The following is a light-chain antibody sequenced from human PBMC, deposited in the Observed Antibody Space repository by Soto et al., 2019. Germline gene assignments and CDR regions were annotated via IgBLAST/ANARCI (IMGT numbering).Light chain of an antibody. CDR3: QQRSNWPPFS. J-gene: IGKJ4*01. V-gene: IGKV3-11*01. CDR2: DAS. CDR1: QSVSIY. Sequence: EIVLTQSPATLSLSPGERATLSCRASQSVSIYLAWYQQNPGQAPRLLIYDASNRATGIPARFSGSGSGTDFTLTISSLEPEDFAVYYCQQRSNWPPFSFGGGTKVEIK.